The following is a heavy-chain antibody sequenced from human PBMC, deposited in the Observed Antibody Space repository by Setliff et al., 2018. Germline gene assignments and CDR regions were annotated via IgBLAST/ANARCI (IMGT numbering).Heavy chain of an antibody. CDR3: AKVKKPLIRGSGFDY. J-gene: IGHJ4*02. CDR2: VRFDGSYK. V-gene: IGHV3-30*02. CDR1: TFPFSNYG. Sequence: GSLKISCAASTFPFSNYGVHWVRQAPGKGLDWVASVRFDGSYKVYADSVKGRFTISRDNSENTLFLQMTSLRPEDTGIYYCAKVKKPLIRGSGFDYWGRGTLVTVSS. D-gene: IGHD2-8*01.